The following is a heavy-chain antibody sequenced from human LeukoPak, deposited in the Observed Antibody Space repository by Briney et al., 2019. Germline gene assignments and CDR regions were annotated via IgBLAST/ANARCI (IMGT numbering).Heavy chain of an antibody. V-gene: IGHV3-23*01. J-gene: IGHJ4*02. CDR3: AKSFDFSNGHSPILTPFDS. CDR1: GFTFSSSA. D-gene: IGHD3-3*01. CDR2: ISARGIST. Sequence: GGSLRLSCAASGFTFSSSAMSWVRQAPGKGLEWVSSISARGISTYYADSVKGRFTISRDNSKNTLYLQMNSLRGDDIGVYYCAKSFDFSNGHSPILTPFDSWGQGTLSASPQ.